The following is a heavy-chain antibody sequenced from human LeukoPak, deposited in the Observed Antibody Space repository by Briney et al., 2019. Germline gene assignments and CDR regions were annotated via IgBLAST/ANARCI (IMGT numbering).Heavy chain of an antibody. D-gene: IGHD2-15*01. J-gene: IGHJ5*02. V-gene: IGHV1-8*01. CDR3: ARFNDGGEYCSGGSCYPLFDP. CDR1: GYTFTSYD. Sequence: ASVKVSCKASGYTFTSYDINWVRQATGQGLEWMGWMNPNSGSTGYAQKFQGRVTMTRNTSISTAYMELSSLRSEDTAVYYCARFNDGGEYCSGGSCYPLFDPWGQGTLVTVSS. CDR2: MNPNSGST.